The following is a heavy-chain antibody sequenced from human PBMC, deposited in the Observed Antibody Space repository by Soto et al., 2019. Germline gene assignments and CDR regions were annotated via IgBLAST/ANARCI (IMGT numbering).Heavy chain of an antibody. J-gene: IGHJ6*02. CDR1: GFSLSTGGVG. D-gene: IGHD2-21*02. Sequence: SGPTLVNPTQTLTLTCTFSGFSLSTGGVGVGWIRQPPGKALEWLALIYWDDDKRYSPSLKSRLTITKDTSKNQVVLTMTNMDPVDTATYYCAHSRCGGDCLQSYSSHYYFGMDVWGQGTTVTVSS. CDR3: AHSRCGGDCLQSYSSHYYFGMDV. V-gene: IGHV2-5*02. CDR2: IYWDDDK.